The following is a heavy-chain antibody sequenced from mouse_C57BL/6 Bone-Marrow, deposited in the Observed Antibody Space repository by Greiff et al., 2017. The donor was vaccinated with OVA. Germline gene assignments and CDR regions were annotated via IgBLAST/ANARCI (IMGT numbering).Heavy chain of an antibody. D-gene: IGHD1-1*01. CDR1: GYTFTSYW. J-gene: IGHJ1*03. CDR2: IDPSDSYT. CDR3: ARRGHYYGSSYPYWYFDV. V-gene: IGHV1-59*01. Sequence: QVQLQQPGAELVRPGTSVKLSCKASGYTFTSYWMHWVKQRPGQGLEWIGVIDPSDSYTNYNQKFKGKATLTVDTSSSTAYMQLSSLTSEDSAVYYCARRGHYYGSSYPYWYFDVWGTGTTVTFSS.